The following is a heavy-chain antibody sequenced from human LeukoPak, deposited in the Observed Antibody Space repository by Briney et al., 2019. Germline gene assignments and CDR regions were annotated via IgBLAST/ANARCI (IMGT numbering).Heavy chain of an antibody. J-gene: IGHJ6*03. D-gene: IGHD2-2*02. CDR3: ARVSKYQLLYYMDV. CDR1: DGSISSYY. V-gene: IGHV4-59*01. Sequence: PSETLSLTCTVSDGSISSYYWSWIRQPPGKGLVWIGHVYDSGSTNYNPSLKSRVTISVDTSKNQFSLKLSSVTAADTAVYYCARVSKYQLLYYMDVWGKGTTVTVSS. CDR2: VYDSGST.